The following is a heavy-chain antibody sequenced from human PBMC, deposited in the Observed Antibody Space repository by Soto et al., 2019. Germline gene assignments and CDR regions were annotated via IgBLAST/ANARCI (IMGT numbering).Heavy chain of an antibody. D-gene: IGHD3-22*01. V-gene: IGHV3-21*01. CDR1: GFTFSSYS. Sequence: GGSLRLSCAASGFTFSSYSMNWVRQAPGKGLEWVSSISSSSSYIYYADSVKGRFTISRDNAKNSLYLQMNSLRAEDTAVYYCARVLNSGYYSGGFDYWGQGTLVTVSS. CDR2: ISSSSSYI. J-gene: IGHJ4*02. CDR3: ARVLNSGYYSGGFDY.